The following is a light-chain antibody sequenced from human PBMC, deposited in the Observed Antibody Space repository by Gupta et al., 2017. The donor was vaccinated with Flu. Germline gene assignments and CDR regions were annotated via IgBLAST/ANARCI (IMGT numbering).Light chain of an antibody. CDR3: CSSAGNDRV. CDR2: DAS. J-gene: IGLJ1*01. V-gene: IGLV2-11*01. CDR1: TGDVGGYNN. Sequence: QLALTPPRSVSAAPGPSVTISCTGTTGDVGGYNNVSWYQHHPDKVPKLMIYDASKRPAGVPDRFSGAKSGNTASLTISGPQAEDEADYYCCSSAGNDRVFGTGTKVTVL.